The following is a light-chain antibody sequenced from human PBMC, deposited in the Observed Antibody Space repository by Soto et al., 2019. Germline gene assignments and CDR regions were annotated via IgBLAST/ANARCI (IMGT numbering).Light chain of an antibody. CDR1: QSISSF. V-gene: IGKV3-11*01. Sequence: EIVLTQSPATLSLSPGERATLSCRASQSISSFLGWYQQKRGQAPRLLIYDASNRATGIPVRFSGSGSGTDFTLTISSLEPEDFAVYYCQQRSSWPLTFGGGTKVEIK. CDR3: QQRSSWPLT. J-gene: IGKJ4*01. CDR2: DAS.